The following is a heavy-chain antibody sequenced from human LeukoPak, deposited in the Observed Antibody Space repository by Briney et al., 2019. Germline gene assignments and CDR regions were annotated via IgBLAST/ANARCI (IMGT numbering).Heavy chain of an antibody. Sequence: ASVKVSCKSSGYTFSDRYMHWARQAPGQGLEWLGWITPKSGGTNYAQKFQGRVTMTSDKSINTIYMELSSLTSDDTAVYYCAREGRSAISVDYWGQGTLVTVSS. J-gene: IGHJ4*02. CDR2: ITPKSGGT. V-gene: IGHV1-2*02. CDR3: AREGRSAISVDY. D-gene: IGHD2-2*01. CDR1: GYTFSDRY.